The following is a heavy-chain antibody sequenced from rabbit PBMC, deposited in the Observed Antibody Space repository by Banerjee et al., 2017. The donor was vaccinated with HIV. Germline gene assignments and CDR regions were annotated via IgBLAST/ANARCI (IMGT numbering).Heavy chain of an antibody. CDR2: IYVAKGST. Sequence: QLEESGGDLVKPEGSLKLSCKASGFSLSSYAMNWVRQAPGKGLEWIGIIYVAKGSTDYASWVNGRFTISSDNAQNTVDLQMNSLTAADTATYFCARGLVAGVLDLWGQGTLVTVS. D-gene: IGHD3-3*01. CDR1: GFSLSSYA. J-gene: IGHJ4*01. V-gene: IGHV1S7*01. CDR3: ARGLVAGVLDL.